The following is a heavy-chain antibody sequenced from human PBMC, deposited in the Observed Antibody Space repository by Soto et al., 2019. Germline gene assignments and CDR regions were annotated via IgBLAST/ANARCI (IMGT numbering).Heavy chain of an antibody. D-gene: IGHD2-2*02. CDR3: ARATESKRYRD. CDR1: GSTFSTSG. Sequence: QVQVLQSGPEVKRPGASVTVSCKTSGSTFSTSGISWVRPAPGQGLEWVGWIRPDNGNTKSAQRLQGRVTLTTDTSAITAYIELRSQTSDDTAMYCCARATESKRYRDWGQGTLVTVSS. V-gene: IGHV1-18*01. CDR2: IRPDNGNT. J-gene: IGHJ1*01.